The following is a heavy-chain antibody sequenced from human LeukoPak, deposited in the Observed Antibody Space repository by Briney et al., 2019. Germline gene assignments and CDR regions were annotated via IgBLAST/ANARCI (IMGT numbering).Heavy chain of an antibody. CDR3: ARDLTDYGDDVNWFDP. V-gene: IGHV1-18*01. CDR1: GYTFTSYG. J-gene: IGHJ5*02. CDR2: ISAYNGNT. D-gene: IGHD4-17*01. Sequence: GSSVKVSCKASGYTFTSYGISWVRQAPGQGLEWMGWISAYNGNTNYAQKLQGRVTMTTDTSTSTAYMELRSLRSDDTAVYYCARDLTDYGDDVNWFDPWGQGTLVTVSS.